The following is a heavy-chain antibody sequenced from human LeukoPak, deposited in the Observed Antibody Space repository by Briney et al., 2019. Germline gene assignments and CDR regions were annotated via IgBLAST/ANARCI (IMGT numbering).Heavy chain of an antibody. D-gene: IGHD3-3*01. J-gene: IGHJ5*02. CDR1: GGTFSSYA. CDR2: IIPIFGTA. Sequence: ASVKVSCKASGGTFSSYAISWVRQAPGQGLEWMGGIIPIFGTANYAQKFQGRVAITADESTSTAYMELSSLRSEDTAVYYCARDVRTSEKIFGVPTNWFDPWGQGTLVTVPS. CDR3: ARDVRTSEKIFGVPTNWFDP. V-gene: IGHV1-69*13.